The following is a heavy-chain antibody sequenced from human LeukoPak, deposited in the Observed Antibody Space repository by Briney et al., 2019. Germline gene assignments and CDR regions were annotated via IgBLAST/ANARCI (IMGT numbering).Heavy chain of an antibody. J-gene: IGHJ4*02. Sequence: AGGSLRLSCAASGFTFSNYGMHWVRQAPGKGLEWVTFIRYDGSNKYYVDSVKDRFTIYRDNSKNTLYLQMNSLRAEDTAVYYCAKIMGSAWAFDYWGQGTLVTVSS. CDR1: GFTFSNYG. V-gene: IGHV3-30*02. CDR3: AKIMGSAWAFDY. CDR2: IRYDGSNK. D-gene: IGHD6-19*01.